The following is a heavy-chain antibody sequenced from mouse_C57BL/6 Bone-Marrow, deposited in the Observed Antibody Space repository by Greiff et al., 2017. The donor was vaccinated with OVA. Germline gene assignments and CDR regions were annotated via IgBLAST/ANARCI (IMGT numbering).Heavy chain of an antibody. CDR1: GFTFSSYA. CDR2: ISSGGDYI. CDR3: TRRLYAMDY. V-gene: IGHV5S21*01. J-gene: IGHJ4*01. Sequence: EVKVVESGEGLVKPGGSLKLSCAASGFTFSSYAMSWVRQTPEKRLEWVAYISSGGDYIYYADTVKGRFTISRDTARNTLYLQMSSLKSEDAAMYYCTRRLYAMDYWCQGTSVTVTS.